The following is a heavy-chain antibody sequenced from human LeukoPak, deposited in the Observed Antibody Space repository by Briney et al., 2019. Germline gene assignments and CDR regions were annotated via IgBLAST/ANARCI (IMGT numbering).Heavy chain of an antibody. J-gene: IGHJ4*02. CDR3: ARDQYYDSSGYYPGY. CDR2: ISSSGSTI. D-gene: IGHD3-22*01. V-gene: IGHV3-11*01. CDR1: GFTFSDYY. Sequence: PGGSLRLSCAASGFTFSDYYMSWIRQAPGKGLEWVSYISSSGSTIYYADSVKGRFTISRDNAKNSLYLQMNSLRAEDTAVYYCARDQYYDSSGYYPGYWGQGTLVTVSS.